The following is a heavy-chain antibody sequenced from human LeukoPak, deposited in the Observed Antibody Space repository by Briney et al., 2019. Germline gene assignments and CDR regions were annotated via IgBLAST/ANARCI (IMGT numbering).Heavy chain of an antibody. CDR2: IYYSGST. CDR1: GGSINSYY. J-gene: IGHJ6*03. CDR3: ARGDYYYYYYMDV. V-gene: IGHV4-59*01. Sequence: SETLSLTCTVSGGSINSYYWSWIRQPPGKGLEWIGYIYYSGSTNYNPSLKSRVTISVDTSKNQFSLKLSSVTAADTAVYYCARGDYYYYYYMDVWGKGATVTVSS.